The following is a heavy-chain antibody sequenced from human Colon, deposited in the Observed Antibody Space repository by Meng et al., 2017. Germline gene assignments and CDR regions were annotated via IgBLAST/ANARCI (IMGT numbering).Heavy chain of an antibody. Sequence: ASVKVSCKASGYTFTSHAMHWVRQAPGQRLEWMGWINAGNGNTKYSQKFQGRVTITRDTSASTAYMELSSLRSEDTAVYYCARCIAGYYYYYYGMDVWGQGTTVTVSS. D-gene: IGHD1-20*01. CDR2: INAGNGNT. V-gene: IGHV1-3*01. CDR3: ARCIAGYYYYYYGMDV. J-gene: IGHJ6*02. CDR1: GYTFTSHA.